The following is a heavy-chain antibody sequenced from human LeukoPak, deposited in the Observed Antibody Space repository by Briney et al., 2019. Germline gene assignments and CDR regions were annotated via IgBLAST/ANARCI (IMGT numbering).Heavy chain of an antibody. J-gene: IGHJ4*02. CDR1: GFTVSSNY. CDR2: IYSGGST. D-gene: IGHD6-13*01. CDR3: ASSSSSWLYYFDY. Sequence: PGGSLRLSCAASGFTVSSNYMSWVRQAPGKGLEWVSVIYSGGSTYYADSVKGRFTISRDNSKNTLYLQTNSLRAEDTAVYYCASSSSSWLYYFDYWGQGTLVTVSS. V-gene: IGHV3-53*01.